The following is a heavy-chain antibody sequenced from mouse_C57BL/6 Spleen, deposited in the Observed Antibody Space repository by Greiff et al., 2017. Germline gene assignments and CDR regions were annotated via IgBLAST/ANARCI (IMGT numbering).Heavy chain of an antibody. J-gene: IGHJ3*01. D-gene: IGHD4-1*01. Sequence: GGGLVQPKGSLKLSCAASGFSFNTYAMNWVRQAPGKGLEWVARIRSKSNNYATYYADSVKDRFTISRDDSESMLYLQMNNLKTEDTAMYYCVRQKTGKGWFAYWGQGTLVTVSA. CDR1: GFSFNTYA. CDR3: VRQKTGKGWFAY. V-gene: IGHV10-1*01. CDR2: IRSKSNNYAT.